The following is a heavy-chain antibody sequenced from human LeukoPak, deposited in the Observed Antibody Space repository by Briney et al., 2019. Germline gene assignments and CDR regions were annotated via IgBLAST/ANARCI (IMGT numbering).Heavy chain of an antibody. CDR3: ARDSGYRAYWYFDL. CDR2: IYYSGST. D-gene: IGHD3-10*01. J-gene: IGHJ2*01. V-gene: IGHV4-31*03. CDR1: GGSISSGGYY. Sequence: SQTLSLTCTVSGGSISSGGYYWSWIRQHPGKGLEWIGYIYYSGSTYYNPSLKSRVTISVATSKNQFSLKLSSVTAADTAVYYCARDSGYRAYWYFDLWGRGTLVTVSS.